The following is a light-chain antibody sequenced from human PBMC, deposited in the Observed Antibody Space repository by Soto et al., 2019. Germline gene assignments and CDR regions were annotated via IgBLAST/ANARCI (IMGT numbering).Light chain of an antibody. CDR3: QQRHNWPIT. CDR2: DTS. V-gene: IGKV3-11*01. Sequence: DIVFTQSSSSLCFHPGERATLSCRARETIRGLLAWYQQRPVQPPRLLIYDTSNRATGIPARFSGSGSGTDFTLTISGLEPADLGVYYCQQRHNWPITFGQGTRWIL. CDR1: ETIRGL. J-gene: IGKJ5*01.